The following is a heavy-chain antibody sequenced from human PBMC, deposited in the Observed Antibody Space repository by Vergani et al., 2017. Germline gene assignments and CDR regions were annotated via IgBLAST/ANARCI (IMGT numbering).Heavy chain of an antibody. CDR2: INSDGSST. J-gene: IGHJ4*02. D-gene: IGHD6-13*01. V-gene: IGHV3-74*01. Sequence: EVQLVESGGGLVQPGGSLRLSCAASGFTFSSYWMHWVRQAPGKGLVWVSRINSDGSSTSYADSVKGRFTISRDNAKNTLYLQMNSLRADDSALYFCVRDPDFSTFDSWGQGTLVTVS. CDR3: VRDPDFSTFDS. CDR1: GFTFSSYW.